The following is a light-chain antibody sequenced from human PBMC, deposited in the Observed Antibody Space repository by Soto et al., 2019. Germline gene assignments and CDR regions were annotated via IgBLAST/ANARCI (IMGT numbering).Light chain of an antibody. Sequence: QSALTQPPSVSGSPGQSITISCTGTSSDVGGYNYVSWYQQHPGKAPKLMIYDVSNRPSGVSNRFSGSKSANTASLTISGLQAEDEADYYCSSYTGSSTYVVFGGGTQLTVL. CDR3: SSYTGSSTYVV. V-gene: IGLV2-14*01. J-gene: IGLJ2*01. CDR2: DVS. CDR1: SSDVGGYNY.